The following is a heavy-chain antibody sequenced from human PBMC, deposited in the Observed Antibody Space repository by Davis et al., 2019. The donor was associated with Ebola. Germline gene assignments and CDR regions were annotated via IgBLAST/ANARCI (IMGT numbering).Heavy chain of an antibody. J-gene: IGHJ3*02. Sequence: PSETLSLTCTVSGGSISSHYWSWIRQPPGKGLEWIGYIYYSGSTNYNPSLKSRITISVDTSKNQFSLKLSSVTAADTAVYYCARVSGEPGAFDIWGQGTMVTVSS. CDR1: GGSISSHY. V-gene: IGHV4-59*11. CDR3: ARVSGEPGAFDI. CDR2: IYYSGST.